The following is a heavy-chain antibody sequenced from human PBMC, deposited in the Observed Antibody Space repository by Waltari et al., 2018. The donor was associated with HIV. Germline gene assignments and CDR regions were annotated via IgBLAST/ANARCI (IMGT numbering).Heavy chain of an antibody. V-gene: IGHV1-8*01. CDR1: GYTFTSYD. D-gene: IGHD4-17*01. J-gene: IGHJ3*02. CDR3: VRVGYGDYGRGPSDI. Sequence: QVQLVQSGAEVKKPGASVKVSCKASGYTFTSYDSNWVRQATGQGLEWMGWMNPNSVNTGYAQKFQGRVTMTRNTSISTAYMELSSLRSEDTAVYYCVRVGYGDYGRGPSDIWGQGTMVTVSS. CDR2: MNPNSVNT.